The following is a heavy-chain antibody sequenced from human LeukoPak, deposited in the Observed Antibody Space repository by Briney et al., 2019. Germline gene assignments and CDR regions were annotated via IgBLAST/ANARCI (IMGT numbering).Heavy chain of an antibody. Sequence: RSGGSLSLSCAPSGFTYEDYGMSWVRQAPGKGLEWVSGINWNGGSTGYADSVKGRFTISRANAKNSLYLKMNSMRAEDTAWYYCARSDSSGWSYWGQGTLVTVSS. CDR1: GFTYEDYG. D-gene: IGHD6-19*01. CDR3: ARSDSSGWSY. CDR2: INWNGGST. J-gene: IGHJ4*02. V-gene: IGHV3-20*04.